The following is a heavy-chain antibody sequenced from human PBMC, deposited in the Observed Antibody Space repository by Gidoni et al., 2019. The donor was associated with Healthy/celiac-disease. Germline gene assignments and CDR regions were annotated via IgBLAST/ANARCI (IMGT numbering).Heavy chain of an antibody. D-gene: IGHD1-26*01. Sequence: QVQLVESGGGVVQPGRSLRLSCAASGFTFSSYGRHWGRPAPGKGLAWVAVISYDGSNKYYADSVKGRFTISRDNSKNTLYLQMNSLRAEDTAVYYCAKLNRGSGSYYVGDAFDIWGQGTMVTVSS. V-gene: IGHV3-30*18. CDR1: GFTFSSYG. CDR2: ISYDGSNK. CDR3: AKLNRGSGSYYVGDAFDI. J-gene: IGHJ3*02.